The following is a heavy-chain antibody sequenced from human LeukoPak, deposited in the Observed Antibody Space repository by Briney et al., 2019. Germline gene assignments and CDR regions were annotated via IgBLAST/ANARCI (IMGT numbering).Heavy chain of an antibody. CDR3: AKPRRVTYYYYMDV. CDR2: ISYDGSNK. V-gene: IGHV3-30*18. CDR1: GFTFSSYG. J-gene: IGHJ6*03. Sequence: PGRSLRLSCAASGFTFSSYGMHWVRQAPGKGLEWVAVISYDGSNKYYADSVKGRFTISRDNSKNTLYLQMNSLRAEDTAVYYCAKPRRVTYYYYMDVWGKGTTVTVSS. D-gene: IGHD2-21*02.